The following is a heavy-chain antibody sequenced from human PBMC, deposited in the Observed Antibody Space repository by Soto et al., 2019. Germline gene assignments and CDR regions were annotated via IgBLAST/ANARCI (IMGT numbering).Heavy chain of an antibody. Sequence: SETLSLTCTVSGGSISSGGYYWSWIRQHPGKGLEWIGYIYYSGSTYYNPSLKSRVTISVDTSKNQFSLKLSSVTAADTAVYYCARAIRVTMVRGVISNWFDPWGQGTLVTVSS. CDR3: ARAIRVTMVRGVISNWFDP. D-gene: IGHD3-10*01. V-gene: IGHV4-31*03. CDR2: IYYSGST. J-gene: IGHJ5*02. CDR1: GGSISSGGYY.